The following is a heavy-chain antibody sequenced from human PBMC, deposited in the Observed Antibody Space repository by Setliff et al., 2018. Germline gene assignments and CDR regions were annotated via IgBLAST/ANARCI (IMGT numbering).Heavy chain of an antibody. J-gene: IGHJ4*02. CDR2: IYTSGST. D-gene: IGHD3-16*01. Sequence: PSETLSLTCTVSGGSISSYYWSWIRQPPWKGLEWIGYIYTSGSTNYNPSLKSRVTISLDTSKNQFSLKLSSVTAADTAIYYCARDTLALGDITLFDYWGQGTLVTVSS. CDR1: GGSISSYY. V-gene: IGHV4-59*01. CDR3: ARDTLALGDITLFDY.